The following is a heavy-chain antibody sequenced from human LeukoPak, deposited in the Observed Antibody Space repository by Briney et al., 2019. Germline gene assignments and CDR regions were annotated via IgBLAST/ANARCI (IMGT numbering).Heavy chain of an antibody. CDR3: ARTRGGYNYGLAFDI. D-gene: IGHD5-18*01. V-gene: IGHV5-51*01. CDR1: GYSFTSYW. Sequence: GESLQISCQGSGYSFTSYWIGWVRQMPGKGLEWMGIIYPGDSDTRYSPSFQGQVTISADKSNSTAYLQWSSLKASDTAMYYCARTRGGYNYGLAFDIWGQGTMVTVSS. J-gene: IGHJ3*02. CDR2: IYPGDSDT.